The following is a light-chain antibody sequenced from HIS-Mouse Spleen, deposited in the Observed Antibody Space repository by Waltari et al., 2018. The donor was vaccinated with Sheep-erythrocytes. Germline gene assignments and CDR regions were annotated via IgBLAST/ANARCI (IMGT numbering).Light chain of an antibody. CDR2: GAS. J-gene: IGKJ1*01. CDR1: QSVSSN. CDR3: QQYNNWPET. Sequence: EIVMKQSPATLSVSPGERATLSFRASQSVSSNLAWYQQKPGQAPRLLIYGASTRATGIPARFSGSGSGTEFTLTISSMQSEDFAVYYCQQYNNWPETFGQGTKVEIK. V-gene: IGKV3-15*01.